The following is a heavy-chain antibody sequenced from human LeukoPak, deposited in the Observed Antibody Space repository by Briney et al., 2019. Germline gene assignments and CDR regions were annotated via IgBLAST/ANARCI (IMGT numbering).Heavy chain of an antibody. CDR3: ARQTTPYYYYGMDV. J-gene: IGHJ6*02. V-gene: IGHV1-18*01. Sequence: ASVKVSCKASGYTFTSYGISWVRQAPGQGLEWMGWISAYNGNTNYAQKLQGRVTMTTDTSTSTAYMELRSLRSEDTAVYYCARQTTPYYYYGMDVWGQGTTVTVSS. D-gene: IGHD1-7*01. CDR1: GYTFTSYG. CDR2: ISAYNGNT.